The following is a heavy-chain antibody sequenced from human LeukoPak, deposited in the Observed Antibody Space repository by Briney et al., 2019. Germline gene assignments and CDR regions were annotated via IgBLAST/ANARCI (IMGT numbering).Heavy chain of an antibody. CDR1: GGSISSSSYY. Sequence: PSETLSLTCTVSGGSISSSSYYWGWIRQPPGKGLEWIGSIYYSGSTYYNPSLKSRVTISVDTSKNQFSLKLSSVTAADTAVYYCARFDYDILTGYYMEGIDYWGQGTLVTVSS. CDR3: ARFDYDILTGYYMEGIDY. J-gene: IGHJ4*02. CDR2: IYYSGST. V-gene: IGHV4-39*07. D-gene: IGHD3-9*01.